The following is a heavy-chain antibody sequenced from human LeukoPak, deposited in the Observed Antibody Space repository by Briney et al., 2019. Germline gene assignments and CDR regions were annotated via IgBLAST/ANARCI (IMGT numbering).Heavy chain of an antibody. V-gene: IGHV5-51*01. CDR2: IYPGDSDT. CDR1: GYSFTSYW. CDR3: ARPRMVRGVMNWIDY. Sequence: GESLKISCKTSGYSFTSYWIGWVRQMPGKGLEWVGIIYPGDSDTRYSPSFQGQVTISADKSISTAYLQWSSLKASDTAMYYCARPRMVRGVMNWIDYWGQGTLVTVSS. D-gene: IGHD3-10*01. J-gene: IGHJ5*01.